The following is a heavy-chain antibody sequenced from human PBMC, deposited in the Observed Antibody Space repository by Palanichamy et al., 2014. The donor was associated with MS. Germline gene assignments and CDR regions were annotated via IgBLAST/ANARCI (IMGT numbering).Heavy chain of an antibody. CDR3: ARVRGDMARGVELDY. J-gene: IGHJ4*02. Sequence: EVQLVESGGGQVKPGGSLRLSCAASGFTFSDYHMNWVRQAPGKGLEWVSCISRSTSYIYYADSLKGRFTISRDNAKNSLYLQMSSLRAEDTAVYYCARVRGDMARGVELDYWGQGTLVTVSS. V-gene: IGHV3-21*01. D-gene: IGHD3-10*01. CDR2: ISRSTSYI. CDR1: GFTFSDYH.